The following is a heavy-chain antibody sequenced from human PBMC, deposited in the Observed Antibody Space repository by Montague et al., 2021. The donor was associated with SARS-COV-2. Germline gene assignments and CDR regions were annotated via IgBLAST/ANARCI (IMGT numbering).Heavy chain of an antibody. CDR1: GFTFSSYS. Sequence: SLRLSCAASGFTFSSYSMNWVRQAPGKGLEWVSSISSSSSYIYYADSVKGRFTISRDNAKNSLYLQMNSLRAEDTAVYYCARNLGSGWAFFDYWGQGTQVTVSS. J-gene: IGHJ4*02. CDR2: ISSSSSYI. D-gene: IGHD6-19*01. CDR3: ARNLGSGWAFFDY. V-gene: IGHV3-21*01.